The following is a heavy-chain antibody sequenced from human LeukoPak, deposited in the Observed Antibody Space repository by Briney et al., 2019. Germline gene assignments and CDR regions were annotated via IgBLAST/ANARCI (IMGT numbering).Heavy chain of an antibody. J-gene: IGHJ6*03. D-gene: IGHD3-10*01. CDR1: GITFSSYA. V-gene: IGHV3-30*04. Sequence: TGGSLRLSCADSGITFSSYAMHWVRQAPGKGLEWVALISYDGSSKYYADSVKGRFTISRDNSKNTLFLQMNSLRAEDTALYYCARDPSDYYGSGQVCYYSYHYMDVWGEGTTVTVSS. CDR3: ARDPSDYYGSGQVCYYSYHYMDV. CDR2: ISYDGSSK.